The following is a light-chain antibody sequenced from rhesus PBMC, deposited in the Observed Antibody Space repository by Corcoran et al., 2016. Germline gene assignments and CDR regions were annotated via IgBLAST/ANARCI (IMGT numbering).Light chain of an antibody. Sequence: ETVVTQSPATLSLSPGERVTLSCRASQSVGSKLAWYQQKPGQAPKVLIYDASSRATGIPDRLSGSGSGTEFTLTISRLEPEDVGLYYCQQYNNWWTFGLGTKVGIK. CDR2: DAS. J-gene: IGKJ1*01. CDR3: QQYNNWWT. CDR1: QSVGSK. V-gene: IGKV3-24*04.